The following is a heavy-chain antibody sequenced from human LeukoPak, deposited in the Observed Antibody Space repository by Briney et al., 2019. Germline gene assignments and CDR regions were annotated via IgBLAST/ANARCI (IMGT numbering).Heavy chain of an antibody. Sequence: PSETLSLTCTVSGGSISSSSYYWSWIRQPPGKRLEWVGESNDSGGTNYNPSLKSRVTISADKPKNQVSLKLTSVTAADTAVYYCARLPVIVGAALEYYYYYMDVWGQGTTVTVSS. D-gene: IGHD1-26*01. CDR2: SNDSGGT. V-gene: IGHV4-61*05. J-gene: IGHJ6*03. CDR1: GGSISSSSYY. CDR3: ARLPVIVGAALEYYYYYMDV.